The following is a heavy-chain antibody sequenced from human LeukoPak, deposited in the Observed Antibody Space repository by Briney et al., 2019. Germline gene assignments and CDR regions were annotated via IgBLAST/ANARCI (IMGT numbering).Heavy chain of an antibody. Sequence: SETLSLTCTVSGGSISSGGYYWTWIRQHPGKGLEWIGYIYYSGYTYYNPSLKSRVTISADTSKNQFSLKLSSVTAADTAVYYCATGRGTNLGYYFDCWGQGTLVTVSS. J-gene: IGHJ4*02. V-gene: IGHV4-31*03. CDR3: ATGRGTNLGYYFDC. D-gene: IGHD2-8*01. CDR2: IYYSGYT. CDR1: GGSISSGGYY.